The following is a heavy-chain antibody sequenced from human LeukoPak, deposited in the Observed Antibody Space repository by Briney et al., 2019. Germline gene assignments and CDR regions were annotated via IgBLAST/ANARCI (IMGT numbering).Heavy chain of an antibody. D-gene: IGHD2-15*01. Sequence: KPSETLSLNCAVYGGSFSGYYWGWIRQPPGKGLEWIGEINHSGSTNYNPSLKSRVTISVDTSKNQFSLKLSSVTAADTAVYYCARASFRRGYCSGGSCLWAFDIWGQGTMVTVSS. CDR3: ARASFRRGYCSGGSCLWAFDI. V-gene: IGHV4-34*01. CDR2: INHSGST. CDR1: GGSFSGYY. J-gene: IGHJ3*02.